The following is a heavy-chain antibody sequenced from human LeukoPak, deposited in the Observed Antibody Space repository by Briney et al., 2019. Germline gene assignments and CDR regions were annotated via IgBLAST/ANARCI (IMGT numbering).Heavy chain of an antibody. CDR1: GFTFTSYA. Sequence: GGSLRLSCTASGFTFTSYAMHWLRQAPGKGLEWVAVISYDGSNKYFADSVKGRFTISRDNSKNTLYLQTNSLRTEDTAMYYCARADGSGSYYSVPFDWGQGTLVTVSS. D-gene: IGHD3-10*01. J-gene: IGHJ4*02. CDR3: ARADGSGSYYSVPFD. CDR2: ISYDGSNK. V-gene: IGHV3-30*04.